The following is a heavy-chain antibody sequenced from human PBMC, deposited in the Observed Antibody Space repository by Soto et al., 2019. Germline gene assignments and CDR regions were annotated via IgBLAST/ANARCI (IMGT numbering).Heavy chain of an antibody. CDR3: AKAPGSGSVQDYYYYMDV. D-gene: IGHD3-10*01. CDR1: GFTFSSYG. V-gene: IGHV3-30*18. CDR2: ISYDGSYK. Sequence: GGSLRLSCAASGFTFSSYGMHWVRQAPGKGLEWVAVISYDGSYKYYADSVKGRFTISRDNSKNTLYLQMNSLRAEDTAVYYCAKAPGSGSVQDYYYYMDVWGKGTTVTVSS. J-gene: IGHJ6*03.